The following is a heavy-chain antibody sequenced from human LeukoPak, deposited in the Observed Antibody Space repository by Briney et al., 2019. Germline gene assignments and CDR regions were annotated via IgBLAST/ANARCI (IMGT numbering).Heavy chain of an antibody. Sequence: ASVKVSCKASGYTFTSYGISWVRQAPGQGLEWMGRINPNSGGTNYAQKFQGRVTMTRDTSISTAYMELSRLRSDDTAVYYCARGLRAGGSYYYVYWGQGTLVTVSS. CDR3: ARGLRAGGSYYYVY. V-gene: IGHV1-2*06. CDR2: INPNSGGT. CDR1: GYTFTSYG. D-gene: IGHD1-26*01. J-gene: IGHJ4*02.